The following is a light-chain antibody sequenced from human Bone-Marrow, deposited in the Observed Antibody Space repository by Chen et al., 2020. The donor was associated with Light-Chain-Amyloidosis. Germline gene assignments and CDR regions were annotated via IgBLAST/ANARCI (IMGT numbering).Light chain of an antibody. V-gene: IGLV3-21*02. CDR3: QVWDRSSDRPV. CDR1: NSGSTS. Sequence: SYVLTQPSSVSVAPGQTATIACGGNNSGSTSVHWYQQTPGQAPLLVGYDDSDRPSGIPERWSGSNSGNTATLTISRVEAGDEADYYGQVWDRSSDRPVFGGGTKLTVL. CDR2: DDS. J-gene: IGLJ3*02.